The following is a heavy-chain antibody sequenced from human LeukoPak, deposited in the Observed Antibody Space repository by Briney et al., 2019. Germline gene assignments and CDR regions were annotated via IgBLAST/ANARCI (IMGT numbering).Heavy chain of an antibody. V-gene: IGHV3-7*01. D-gene: IGHD1-14*01. CDR1: GFTFSTYW. J-gene: IGHJ4*02. CDR2: IKEDGTEK. Sequence: GGSLRLSCAASGFTFSTYWMSWVRQAPGKGLERVGNIKEDGTEKYYVDSVKGRFTISRDNAKNSLYLQMNSLRAEDTAVYYCARDSFGTDIDYWGQGTLVTVSS. CDR3: ARDSFGTDIDY.